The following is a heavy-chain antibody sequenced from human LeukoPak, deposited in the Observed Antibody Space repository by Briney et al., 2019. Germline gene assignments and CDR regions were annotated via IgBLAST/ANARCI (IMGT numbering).Heavy chain of an antibody. J-gene: IGHJ6*03. CDR3: ARTEQQLVPITGYYMDV. D-gene: IGHD6-13*01. Sequence: GSSVKVSCKASGGTFSSYAISWVRQAPGQGLEWMGGIIPIFGTANYAQKFQGRVTITADESTSTAYMELSSLRSEDTAVYYCARTEQQLVPITGYYMDVWGKGTTVTVSS. CDR2: IIPIFGTA. V-gene: IGHV1-69*01. CDR1: GGTFSSYA.